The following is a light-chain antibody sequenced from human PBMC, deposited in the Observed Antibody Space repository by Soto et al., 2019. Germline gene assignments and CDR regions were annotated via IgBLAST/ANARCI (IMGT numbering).Light chain of an antibody. V-gene: IGKV1-8*01. CDR2: AAS. CDR1: QGISSY. CDR3: QQYYSYPSYT. J-gene: IGKJ2*01. Sequence: AIRMTQSPSSFSASTGDRVTITCRASQGISSYLAWYQQKPGKAPKLLIYAASTLQSGVPSRFSGSGSGTDFTLPISCLQSEDFATYYCQQYYSYPSYTFGQGNKLEIK.